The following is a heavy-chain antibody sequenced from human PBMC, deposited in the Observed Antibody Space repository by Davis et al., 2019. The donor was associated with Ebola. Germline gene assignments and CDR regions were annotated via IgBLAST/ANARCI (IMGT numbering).Heavy chain of an antibody. D-gene: IGHD3-3*01. V-gene: IGHV4-59*08. CDR1: GGSISSYY. CDR2: IYYSGST. Sequence: PGGSLRLSCTVSGGSISSYYWSWIRQPPGKGMEWIGYIYYSGSTNYNPSLKSLVTISVDTSKNQFSLKLSSVTAADTAVYYCARHGSDDFWSGYHIGWFDPWGQGTLVTVSS. CDR3: ARHGSDDFWSGYHIGWFDP. J-gene: IGHJ5*02.